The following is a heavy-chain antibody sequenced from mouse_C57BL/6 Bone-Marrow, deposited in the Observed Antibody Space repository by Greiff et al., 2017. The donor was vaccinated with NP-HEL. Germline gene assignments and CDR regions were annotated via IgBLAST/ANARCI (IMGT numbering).Heavy chain of an antibody. J-gene: IGHJ3*01. CDR2: IWGVGST. CDR1: GFSLTSYG. Sequence: VKLMESGPGLVAPSQSLSITCTVSGFSLTSYGVDWVRQSPGKGLEWLGVIWGVGSTNYNSALKSRLSISKDNSKSQVFLKMNSLQTDDTAMYYCASGRYYGSSWFAYWGQGTLVTVSA. D-gene: IGHD1-1*01. V-gene: IGHV2-6*01. CDR3: ASGRYYGSSWFAY.